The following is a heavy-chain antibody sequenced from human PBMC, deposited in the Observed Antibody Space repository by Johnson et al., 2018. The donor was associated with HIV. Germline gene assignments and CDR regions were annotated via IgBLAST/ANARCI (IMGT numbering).Heavy chain of an antibody. CDR3: TTHLTIFGAVILDAFDI. Sequence: QVQLVESGGGVVQPGWSLRLSCAASGFTFSSYGMHWVRQAPGKGLAWVAFIRYDGSNKYYADSVKGRFTISRDNSKNTLFLQMSSLKSDDTGVYYCTTHLTIFGAVILDAFDIWGQGTMVIVSS. J-gene: IGHJ3*02. V-gene: IGHV3-30*02. CDR1: GFTFSSYG. CDR2: IRYDGSNK. D-gene: IGHD3-3*01.